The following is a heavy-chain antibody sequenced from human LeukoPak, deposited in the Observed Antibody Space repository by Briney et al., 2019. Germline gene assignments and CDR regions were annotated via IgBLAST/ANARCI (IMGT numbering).Heavy chain of an antibody. J-gene: IGHJ4*02. CDR2: ISGSGDDT. Sequence: GGSLRLSCAASGFTFSSYFMTWVRQAPGKGLEWVSAISGSGDDTYYADSVKGRFTISRDNSKNTLYVQMSSLRAEDTAVYYCAKGALITIFGVVPDYWGQGTLVTVSS. D-gene: IGHD3-3*01. CDR3: AKGALITIFGVVPDY. V-gene: IGHV3-23*01. CDR1: GFTFSSYF.